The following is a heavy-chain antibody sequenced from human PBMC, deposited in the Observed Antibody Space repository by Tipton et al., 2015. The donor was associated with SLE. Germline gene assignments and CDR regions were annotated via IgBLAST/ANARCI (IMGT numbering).Heavy chain of an antibody. CDR2: IYHSGST. V-gene: IGHV4-30-2*01. CDR3: ARDGAGDSGDHGWFDP. D-gene: IGHD4-17*01. CDR1: GGSISSGGYS. Sequence: LRLSCAVSGGSISSGGYSWSWIRQPPGKGLEWIGDIYHSGSTYYNPSLKSRVTISVDRSKNQFSLKLSSVTAADTAVYYCARDGAGDSGDHGWFDPWGQGTLVTVSS. J-gene: IGHJ5*02.